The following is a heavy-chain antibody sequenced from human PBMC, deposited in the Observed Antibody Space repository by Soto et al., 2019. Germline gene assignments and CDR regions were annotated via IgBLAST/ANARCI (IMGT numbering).Heavy chain of an antibody. D-gene: IGHD1-7*01. Sequence: GGSPRLSCSSSGVTFDNYAMHWVRQAPGKGLEYISGISNNGGDMYYADSVKGRFIVSRDKSKNTLYLQMRSLRGVDTAVYYCAKEKNYGTRNWSDSWA. CDR3: AKEKNYGTRNWSDS. CDR2: ISNNGGDM. J-gene: IGHJ5*01. V-gene: IGHV3-64D*06. CDR1: GVTFDNYA.